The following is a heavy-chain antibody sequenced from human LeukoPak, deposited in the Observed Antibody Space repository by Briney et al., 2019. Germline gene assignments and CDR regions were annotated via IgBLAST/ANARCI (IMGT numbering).Heavy chain of an antibody. J-gene: IGHJ4*02. V-gene: IGHV3-23*01. CDR3: AKDPYSGSYYGNY. CDR2: ISGSGGST. Sequence: PGGSLRLSCAASGFTFSSYAMSWVRQAPGKGLEWVSAISGSGGSTYYADFVKGRFTISRDNSKNTLYLQMNSLRAEDTAVYYCAKDPYSGSYYGNYWGQGTLVTVSS. CDR1: GFTFSSYA. D-gene: IGHD1-26*01.